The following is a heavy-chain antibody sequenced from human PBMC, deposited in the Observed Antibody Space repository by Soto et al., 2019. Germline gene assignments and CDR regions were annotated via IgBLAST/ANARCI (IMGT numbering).Heavy chain of an antibody. CDR1: GYTFTGYY. V-gene: IGHV1-2*02. J-gene: IGHJ4*02. D-gene: IGHD2-15*01. CDR2: INPNSGGT. CDR3: ARGRLPALVVVAAVGY. Sequence: ASVKVSCKASGYTFTGYYMHWVRQAPGQGLEWMGWINPNSGGTNYAQQFQGRVTMTRDTSISTAYMELSRLRSDDTAVYYCARGRLPALVVVAAVGYWGQGTLVTVSS.